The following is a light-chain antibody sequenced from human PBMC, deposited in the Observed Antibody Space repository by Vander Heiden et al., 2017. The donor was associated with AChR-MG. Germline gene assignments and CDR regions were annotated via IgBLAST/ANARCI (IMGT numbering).Light chain of an antibody. Sequence: EIVLTQSPATLSLSPGERATLSCRASQSVSSYLAWYQHKPGQAPRLLIYDASNRATGIPARFSGSGYGTDFNLTINSLEPEDFAVYYCQQRRNWPPITFGQGTRLEIK. J-gene: IGKJ5*01. CDR2: DAS. CDR1: QSVSSY. V-gene: IGKV3-11*01. CDR3: QQRRNWPPIT.